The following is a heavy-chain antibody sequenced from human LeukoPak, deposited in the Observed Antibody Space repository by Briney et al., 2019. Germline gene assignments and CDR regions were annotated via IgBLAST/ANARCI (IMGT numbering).Heavy chain of an antibody. D-gene: IGHD3-22*01. CDR2: INHSGST. J-gene: IGHJ5*02. CDR1: GGSISSSNW. CDR3: ARHRYYDSFRVGGFAP. Sequence: SETLSLTCAVSGGSISSSNWWSWVRQPPGKGLEWIGEINHSGSTNYNPSLKSRVTISVDTSKNQFSLKLSSVTAADTAVYYCARHRYYDSFRVGGFAPWGQGTLVTVSS. V-gene: IGHV4-4*02.